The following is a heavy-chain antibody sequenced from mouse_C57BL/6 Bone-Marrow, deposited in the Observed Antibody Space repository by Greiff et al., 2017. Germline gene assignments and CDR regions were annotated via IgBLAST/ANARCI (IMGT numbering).Heavy chain of an antibody. J-gene: IGHJ1*03. CDR2: IDPENGDT. V-gene: IGHV14-4*01. CDR3: TTSFYDEDWYFDV. CDR1: GFNIKDDY. D-gene: IGHD2-12*01. Sequence: VQLQQSGAELARPGASVKLSCTASGFNIKDDYMHWVKQRPEQGLAWIGWIDPENGDTEYASKFQGKATIIADTSSNTAYLQLSSLTSEDTAVYYCTTSFYDEDWYFDVGGTGATVAVSS.